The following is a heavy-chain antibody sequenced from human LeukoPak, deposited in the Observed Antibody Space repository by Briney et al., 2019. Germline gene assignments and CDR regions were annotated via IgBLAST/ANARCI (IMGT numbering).Heavy chain of an antibody. Sequence: SETLSLTCTVSGGSISSYYWSWIRQPAGKGLEWIGEINHSGSTNYNPSLKSRVTISVDTSKNQFSLKLSSVTAADTAVYYCARGPDGDLLFDYWGQGTLVTVSS. V-gene: IGHV4-34*01. J-gene: IGHJ4*02. CDR2: INHSGST. CDR1: GGSISSYY. D-gene: IGHD4-17*01. CDR3: ARGPDGDLLFDY.